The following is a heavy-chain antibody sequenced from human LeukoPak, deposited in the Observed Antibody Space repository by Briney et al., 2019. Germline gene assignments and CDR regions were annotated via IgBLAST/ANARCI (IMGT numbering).Heavy chain of an antibody. CDR1: GFTFSTYA. D-gene: IGHD6-19*01. J-gene: IGHJ4*02. Sequence: GGSLRLSCAASGFTFSTYAITWVRQGPGKGLEWVSAIRPDGDRTYYANSVRGRFIISRDNSKDTVYLQINGLRVEDTAVYYCAREQSGTRGWYTVDYWGQGTLVTVSS. V-gene: IGHV3-23*01. CDR2: IRPDGDRT. CDR3: AREQSGTRGWYTVDY.